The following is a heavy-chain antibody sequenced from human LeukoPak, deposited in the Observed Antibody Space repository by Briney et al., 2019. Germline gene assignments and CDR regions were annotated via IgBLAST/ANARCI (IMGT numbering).Heavy chain of an antibody. CDR3: ARELVGQRAYFDS. J-gene: IGHJ4*02. CDR2: MYYSGTT. CDR1: GGSISSYY. D-gene: IGHD1-26*01. Sequence: SDTLSLTCTVSGGSISSYYCNWIRQPPGKGLEWVGYMYYSGTTNYNPSLKSLVSISQDTSKNQSSLTLTSVPAPDTAVYYCARELVGQRAYFDSLGPRALVGVSS. V-gene: IGHV4-59*01.